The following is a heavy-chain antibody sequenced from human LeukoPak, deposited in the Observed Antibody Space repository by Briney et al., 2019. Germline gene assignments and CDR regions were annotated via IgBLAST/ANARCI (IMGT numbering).Heavy chain of an antibody. CDR1: GYTFTSYY. V-gene: IGHV1-46*01. D-gene: IGHD3-22*01. Sequence: ASVKVSCKASGYTFTSYYMHWVRQAPGQGLEWMGIINPGGGSTSYAQKFQGRVTMTRDTSTSTVYMELSSLRSEDTAVYYCARALLPYYYDSSGYYYAAYWGQGTLVTVSS. J-gene: IGHJ4*02. CDR3: ARALLPYYYDSSGYYYAAY. CDR2: INPGGGST.